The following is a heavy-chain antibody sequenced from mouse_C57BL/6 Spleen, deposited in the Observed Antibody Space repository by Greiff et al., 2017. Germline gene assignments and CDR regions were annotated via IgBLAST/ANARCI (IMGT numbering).Heavy chain of an antibody. CDR2: IWRGGST. J-gene: IGHJ1*03. Sequence: VQLVESGPGLVQPSQSLSITCTVSGFSLTSYGVHWVRQSPGKGLEWLGVIWRGGSTYYTAAFMSRLSLTKDNSKSQVFFEMNGLQADDTAIYYGATTGPRRYFDVWGTGTTVTVSS. CDR3: ATTGPRRYFDV. CDR1: GFSLTSYG. V-gene: IGHV2-5*01.